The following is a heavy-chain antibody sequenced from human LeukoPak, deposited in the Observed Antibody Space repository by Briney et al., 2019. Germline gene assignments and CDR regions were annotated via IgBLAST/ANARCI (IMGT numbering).Heavy chain of an antibody. Sequence: SETLSLTCTVSGGSINSYYWSWIRQPPGKGPEWIGYIYYSGSINYNPSLKSRDTISVDTSKNQFSLKLSSVTAADTAVYYCARDPFTWYFDLWGRGTLVTVSS. D-gene: IGHD3-10*01. V-gene: IGHV4-59*01. CDR2: IYYSGSI. CDR3: ARDPFTWYFDL. CDR1: GGSINSYY. J-gene: IGHJ2*01.